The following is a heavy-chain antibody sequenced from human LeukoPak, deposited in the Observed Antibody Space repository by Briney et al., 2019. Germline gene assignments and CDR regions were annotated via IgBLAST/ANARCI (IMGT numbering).Heavy chain of an antibody. D-gene: IGHD2-15*01. J-gene: IGHJ4*02. CDR2: IYPGDSDT. CDR1: GYDFIDFW. CDR3: ARPSPHCIGSTCYYYFDY. V-gene: IGHV5-51*01. Sequence: GESLKISCKGSGYDFIDFWIAWVRHMPGKGLEWMGIIYPGDSDTRYSPSFQGQVTMSADKSISTAYLQWSSLKASDAAIYYCARPSPHCIGSTCYYYFDYWGQGTLVTVSS.